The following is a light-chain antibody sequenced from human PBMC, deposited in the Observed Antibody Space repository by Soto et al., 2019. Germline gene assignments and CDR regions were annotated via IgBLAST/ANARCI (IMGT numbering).Light chain of an antibody. J-gene: IGKJ4*01. CDR2: SAS. Sequence: DIRMTQSPSSVSASVGDTVTITCRASQPLNDWLAWYQQKRGQAPKLQIYSASTFDTGVPSRFSGSSSGTDFTLTISSLQTEDFPTYYGQQANSFPLTFGGGTTVEI. V-gene: IGKV1-12*01. CDR3: QQANSFPLT. CDR1: QPLNDW.